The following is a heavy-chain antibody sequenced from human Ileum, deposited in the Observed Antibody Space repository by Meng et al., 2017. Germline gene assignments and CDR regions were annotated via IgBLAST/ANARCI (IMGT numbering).Heavy chain of an antibody. CDR3: ARGGGSYYHFDY. V-gene: IGHV6-1*01. Sequence: HVHLHPDGPGPVKPSQDLSLTCAISGDSVSSNSAAWNWIRQSPSRGLEWLGRTYYRSKWFNEYAVSVKSRITINPDTSENQFSLQLNSVTPEDAAVYYCARGGGSYYHFDYWGQGTLVTVSS. D-gene: IGHD1-26*01. CDR2: TYYRSKWFN. J-gene: IGHJ4*02. CDR1: GDSVSSNSAA.